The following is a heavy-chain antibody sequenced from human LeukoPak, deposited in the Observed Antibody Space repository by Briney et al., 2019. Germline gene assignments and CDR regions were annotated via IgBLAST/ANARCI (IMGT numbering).Heavy chain of an antibody. CDR1: GFTSSSYW. D-gene: IGHD3-22*01. Sequence: PGGSLRLSCAASGFTSSSYWMSWVRQAPGKGLEWVANIKQDGSEKYYVDSVKGRFTTSRDNAKNALYLQMNSLRAEDTAVYYCARAYYYDSSGYPYGMDVWGQGTTVTVSS. V-gene: IGHV3-7*01. CDR2: IKQDGSEK. CDR3: ARAYYYDSSGYPYGMDV. J-gene: IGHJ6*02.